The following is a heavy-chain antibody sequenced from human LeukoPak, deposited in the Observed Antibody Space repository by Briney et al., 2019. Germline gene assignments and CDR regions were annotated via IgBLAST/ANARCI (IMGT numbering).Heavy chain of an antibody. CDR3: ARDRLSSSSGYDY. CDR2: IYSGGST. V-gene: IGHV3-66*01. CDR1: GFTVSSNY. Sequence: GGSLRLSCAASGFTVSSNYMSWARQAPGKGLEWVSVIYSGGSTYYADSVKGRFTISRDNSKNTLYLQMNSLRAEDTAVYYCARDRLSSSSGYDYWGQGTLVTVSS. D-gene: IGHD6-19*01. J-gene: IGHJ4*02.